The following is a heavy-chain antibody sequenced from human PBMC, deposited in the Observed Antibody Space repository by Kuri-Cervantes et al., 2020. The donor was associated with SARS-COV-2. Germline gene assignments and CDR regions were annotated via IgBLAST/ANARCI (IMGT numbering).Heavy chain of an antibody. Sequence: GESLKISCAAPGFTFSSYAMSWVRQAPGKGLEWVSAISGSGGSTYYADSVKGRFTISRDNSKNTLYLQMNSLRAEDTAVYYCAKDLSGSYYFDYWGQGTLVTVSS. CDR2: ISGSGGST. D-gene: IGHD1-26*01. CDR1: GFTFSSYA. V-gene: IGHV3-23*01. CDR3: AKDLSGSYYFDY. J-gene: IGHJ4*02.